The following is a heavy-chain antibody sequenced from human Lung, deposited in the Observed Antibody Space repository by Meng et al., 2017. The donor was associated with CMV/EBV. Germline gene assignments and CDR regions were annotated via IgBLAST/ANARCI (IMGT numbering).Heavy chain of an antibody. CDR2: INPNSGGT. CDR1: GSTFTGYY. V-gene: IGHV1-2*02. CDR3: ARVWKPGIAAAEY. J-gene: IGHJ4*02. Sequence: CQASGSTFTGYYMHWVRQAPGQGLEWMGWINPNSGGTNYAQKFQGRVTMTRDTSISTAYMELSRLRSDDTAVYYCARVWKPGIAAAEYWGQGTLVTVSS. D-gene: IGHD6-13*01.